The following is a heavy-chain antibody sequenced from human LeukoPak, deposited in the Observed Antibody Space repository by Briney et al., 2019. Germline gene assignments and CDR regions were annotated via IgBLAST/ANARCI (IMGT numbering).Heavy chain of an antibody. J-gene: IGHJ4*02. Sequence: ASVKVSCKASGGTFSSYAISWVRQAPGQGLEWMGWISPENGNTNSAQKLQGRVTMTTDTSTSTAYMELRSLTSDDTAVYYCTKRGSIGDPFDYWGQGTLVTVSS. CDR2: ISPENGNT. CDR1: GGTFSSYA. CDR3: TKRGSIGDPFDY. D-gene: IGHD3-10*01. V-gene: IGHV1-18*01.